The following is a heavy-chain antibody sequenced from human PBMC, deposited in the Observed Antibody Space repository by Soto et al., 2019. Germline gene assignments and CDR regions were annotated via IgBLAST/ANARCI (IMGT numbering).Heavy chain of an antibody. CDR3: ARGLQAQWLVTLYNWFDP. D-gene: IGHD6-19*01. CDR1: GYTFTSYY. J-gene: IGHJ5*02. Sequence: QVQLVQSGAEVKKPGASVKVSCKASGYTFTSYYMHWVRQAPGQGLEWMGISNPRGGRAGYAQKFQGRVTMTRDTSTSTVYMELSSLKSEDTAVYYCARGLQAQWLVTLYNWFDPWGQGPLVTVSS. V-gene: IGHV1-46*01. CDR2: SNPRGGRA.